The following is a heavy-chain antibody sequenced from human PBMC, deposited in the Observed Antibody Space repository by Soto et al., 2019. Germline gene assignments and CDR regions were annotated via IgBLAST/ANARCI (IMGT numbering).Heavy chain of an antibody. CDR3: ATRSPAFDY. V-gene: IGHV1-18*01. CDR2: ISADKGKT. J-gene: IGHJ4*02. CDR1: GYTFTSYG. Sequence: QVQLVQSGPEVKKPGASVKVSCKTSGYTFTSYGISWVRQAPGQGLEWMGWISADKGKTNYAQMFQGRVTMPTDTSTSTAYMELRSLRSGDTAVYYCATRSPAFDYWGQGTLVTVSS.